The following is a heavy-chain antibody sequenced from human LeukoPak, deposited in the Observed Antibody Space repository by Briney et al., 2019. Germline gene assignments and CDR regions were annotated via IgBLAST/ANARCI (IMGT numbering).Heavy chain of an antibody. CDR3: ARGMLAPYYFDY. CDR1: GESFSGYY. CDR2: INHSGST. V-gene: IGHV4-34*01. Sequence: SETLSLTCAVYGESFSGYYWSWIRQPPGKGLEWIGEINHSGSTNYNPSLKSRVTISVDTSKNQFSLKLSSVTAADTAVYYCARGMLAPYYFDYWGQGTLVTVSS. D-gene: IGHD2-15*01. J-gene: IGHJ4*02.